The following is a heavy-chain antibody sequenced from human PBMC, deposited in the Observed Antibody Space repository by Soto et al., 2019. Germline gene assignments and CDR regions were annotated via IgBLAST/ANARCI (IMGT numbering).Heavy chain of an antibody. CDR3: ARDGGRHSGGIDY. Sequence: QVQLVQSGVEVKKPRSSVKVSCKASGGTFSSYSINWVRQAPGQGLEWMGEIIPIFGTANYAQKFQGRVTITADESTSTAYMELSSLRSEDTAVYYCARDGGRHSGGIDYWGQGTLVTVSS. CDR1: GGTFSSYS. J-gene: IGHJ4*02. D-gene: IGHD1-26*01. V-gene: IGHV1-69*01. CDR2: IIPIFGTA.